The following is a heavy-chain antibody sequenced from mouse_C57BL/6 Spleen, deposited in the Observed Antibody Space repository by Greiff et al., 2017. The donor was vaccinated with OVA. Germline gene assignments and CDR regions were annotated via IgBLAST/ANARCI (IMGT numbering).Heavy chain of an antibody. D-gene: IGHD2-14*01. CDR3: ARTPYGYDDAFAY. J-gene: IGHJ3*01. V-gene: IGHV1-52*01. CDR1: GYTFTSYW. CDR2: IDPSDSET. Sequence: QFQLQQPGAELVRPGSSVKLSCKASGYTFTSYWMHWVKQRPIQGLEWIGNIDPSDSETHYNQKFKDKATLTVDKSSSTAYMQLSSLTSEDSAVYYCARTPYGYDDAFAYWGQGTLVTVSA.